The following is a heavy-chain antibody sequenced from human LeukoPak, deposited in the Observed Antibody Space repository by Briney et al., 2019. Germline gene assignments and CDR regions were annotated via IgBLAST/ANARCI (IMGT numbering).Heavy chain of an antibody. J-gene: IGHJ4*02. D-gene: IGHD3-9*01. CDR3: AKVPYDILTMPEFDY. Sequence: PGGSLRLSCAASGFTFDDYAMHWVRQAPGKGLEWVSLISGDGGSTYYADSVKGRFTISRDNSKNSLYPQMNSLRTEDTALYYCAKVPYDILTMPEFDYWGQGTLVTVSS. CDR2: ISGDGGST. V-gene: IGHV3-43*02. CDR1: GFTFDDYA.